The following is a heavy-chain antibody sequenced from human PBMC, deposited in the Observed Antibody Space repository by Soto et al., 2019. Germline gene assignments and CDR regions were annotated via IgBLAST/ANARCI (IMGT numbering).Heavy chain of an antibody. Sequence: QVQMVQSGTEVQKPGASVKLSCRTSGYTFTSYYIHWVRQAPGQGLEWMGIINPNGGSTGYAQKFQGRLTMTRDMSACTDYMELSSLTSDDTAVYYCVRSGGAIGGSTYYFFYGMDVWGQGTTVTVSS. D-gene: IGHD3-16*01. J-gene: IGHJ6*02. CDR1: GYTFTSYY. V-gene: IGHV1-46*01. CDR3: VRSGGAIGGSTYYFFYGMDV. CDR2: INPNGGST.